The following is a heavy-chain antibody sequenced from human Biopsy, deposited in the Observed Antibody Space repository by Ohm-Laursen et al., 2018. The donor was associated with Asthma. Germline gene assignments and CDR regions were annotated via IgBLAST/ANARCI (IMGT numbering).Heavy chain of an antibody. V-gene: IGHV1-24*01. D-gene: IGHD4-17*01. CDR2: HDPEEGGT. CDR3: ASDFPKDYVRYNFQF. CDR1: GYSLTDLS. J-gene: IGHJ4*02. Sequence: GATVKISCKISGYSLTDLSMHWVRQAPGQGLEWMGGHDPEEGGTVNARRFQGRVTTTEDTSTDTAYMELSSLSSDDTAVYYCASDFPKDYVRYNFQFWGQGTLVTVSS.